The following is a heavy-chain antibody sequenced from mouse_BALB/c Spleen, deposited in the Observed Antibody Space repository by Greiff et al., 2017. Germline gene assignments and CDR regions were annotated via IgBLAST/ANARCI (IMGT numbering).Heavy chain of an antibody. J-gene: IGHJ3*01. CDR1: GFTFTDYY. V-gene: IGHV7-3*02. CDR3: ARATGSAWFAY. CDR2: IRNKANGYTT. D-gene: IGHD4-1*02. Sequence: DVKLVESGGGLVQPGGSLRLSCATSGFTFTDYYMSWVRQPPGKALEWLGFIRNKANGYTTEYSASVKGRFTISRDNSQSILYLQMNTLRAEDSATYYCARATGSAWFAYWGQGTLVTVSA.